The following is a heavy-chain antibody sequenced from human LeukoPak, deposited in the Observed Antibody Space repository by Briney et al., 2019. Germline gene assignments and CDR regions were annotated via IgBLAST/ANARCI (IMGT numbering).Heavy chain of an antibody. CDR1: GGSFSGYY. V-gene: IGHV4-34*01. J-gene: IGHJ4*02. Sequence: PSETLSLTCAVYGGSFSGYYWSWIRQPPGKGLEWIGEINHSGSTNYNPSLKSRVTISVDTSKNQFSLKLSSVTAADTAVYYCGSRTSGYSYWGQGTLVTVSS. CDR3: GSRTSGYSY. D-gene: IGHD3-3*01. CDR2: INHSGST.